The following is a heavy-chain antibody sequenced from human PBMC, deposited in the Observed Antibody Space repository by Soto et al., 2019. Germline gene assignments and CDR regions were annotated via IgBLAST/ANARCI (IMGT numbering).Heavy chain of an antibody. V-gene: IGHV3-73*02. CDR2: IRSKTTNYAT. CDR3: TPEGAGFNY. Sequence: DVQLVESGGCLVQPGGSLKLSCAASEFTFSGSSMHWVRQASGKGLEWVGRIRSKTTNYATAYAASVKDSFTISRDDSKNTTYLQMSSLKTEDTAVYYCTPEGAGFNYWGQGTLVTVSS. D-gene: IGHD1-26*01. J-gene: IGHJ4*02. CDR1: EFTFSGSS.